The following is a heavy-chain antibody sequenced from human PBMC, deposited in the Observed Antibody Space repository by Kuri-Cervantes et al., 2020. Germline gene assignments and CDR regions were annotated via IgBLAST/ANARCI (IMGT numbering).Heavy chain of an antibody. D-gene: IGHD1-7*01. J-gene: IGHJ4*02. Sequence: GESLKISCAASGFTFSSYSMNWVRQAPGKGLEWVSSISSSSSYIYYADSVKGRFTISRDNAKNSLYLRMHSLRAEDTALYYCAKDTESWNYDFSYFDYWGQGTLVTVSS. CDR2: ISSSSSYI. V-gene: IGHV3-21*04. CDR3: AKDTESWNYDFSYFDY. CDR1: GFTFSSYS.